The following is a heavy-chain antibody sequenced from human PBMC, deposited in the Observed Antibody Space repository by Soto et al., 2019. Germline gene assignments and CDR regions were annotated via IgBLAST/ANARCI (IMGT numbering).Heavy chain of an antibody. CDR2: IRSKAYGGTT. D-gene: IGHD3-3*02. CDR1: GFTFGDYA. V-gene: IGHV3-49*03. Sequence: GGTLRLSCTASGFTFGDYAMSWFRQAPGKGLEWVGFIRSKAYGGTTEYAASVKGRFTISRDDSNSIAYLQMNSLKTEDTAVYYCTRGGIRSAPASFDYWGQGTLVTVSS. CDR3: TRGGIRSAPASFDY. J-gene: IGHJ4*02.